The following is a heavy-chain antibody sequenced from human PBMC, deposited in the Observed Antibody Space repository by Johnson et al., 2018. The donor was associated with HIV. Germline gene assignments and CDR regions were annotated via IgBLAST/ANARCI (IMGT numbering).Heavy chain of an antibody. J-gene: IGHJ3*02. D-gene: IGHD6-6*01. CDR3: ARDPEIAARADAFDI. Sequence: VQLVESGGGVVRPGRSLRLSCAASGFTFSSYGMHWVRQTPGKGLDWVSGINWNGGSTDYAGSVKGRFTISRDNAKNSLYLQMNSLRPEDTALYYCARDPEIAARADAFDIWGQGTMVTVSS. V-gene: IGHV3-20*04. CDR2: INWNGGST. CDR1: GFTFSSYG.